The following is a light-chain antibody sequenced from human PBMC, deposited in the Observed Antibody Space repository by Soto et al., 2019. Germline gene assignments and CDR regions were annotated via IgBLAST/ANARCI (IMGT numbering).Light chain of an antibody. Sequence: QSVLTQPASVSGSPGQPITISCTGTSSDVGGYNYVSWYQQHPGKAPKLMIYDVSNRPSGVSNRFSGSKSGNTASLTISGLQAEDEADYYCSSYTRSSTLYVFGTGTKVTVL. J-gene: IGLJ1*01. CDR1: SSDVGGYNY. V-gene: IGLV2-14*01. CDR3: SSYTRSSTLYV. CDR2: DVS.